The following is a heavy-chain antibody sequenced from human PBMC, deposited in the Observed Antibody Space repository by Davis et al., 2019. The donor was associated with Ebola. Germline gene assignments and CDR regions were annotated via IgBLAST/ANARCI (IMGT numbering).Heavy chain of an antibody. D-gene: IGHD1-26*01. J-gene: IGHJ4*02. CDR1: GGSVSSGSYY. Sequence: MPSETLSLTCTVSGGSVSSGSYYWSWIRQPPGKGLEWIGYIYYSGSTNYNPSLKSRVTISVDTSKNQFSLKLRSVTAADTAVYYCAGGSRELIDYWGQGTLVTVSS. CDR2: IYYSGST. V-gene: IGHV4-61*01. CDR3: AGGSRELIDY.